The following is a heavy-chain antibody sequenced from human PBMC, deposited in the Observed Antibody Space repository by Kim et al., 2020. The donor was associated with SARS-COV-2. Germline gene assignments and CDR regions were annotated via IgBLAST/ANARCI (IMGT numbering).Heavy chain of an antibody. CDR3: ARGYCSSTSCRNYFDY. D-gene: IGHD2-2*01. CDR1: GYTFTGYY. J-gene: IGHJ4*02. V-gene: IGHV1-2*02. Sequence: ASVKVSCKASGYTFTGYYMHWVRQAPGQGLEWMGWINPNSGGTNYAQKFQGRVTMTRDTSISTAYMELSRLRSDDTAVYYCARGYCSSTSCRNYFDYWGQGTLVTVSS. CDR2: INPNSGGT.